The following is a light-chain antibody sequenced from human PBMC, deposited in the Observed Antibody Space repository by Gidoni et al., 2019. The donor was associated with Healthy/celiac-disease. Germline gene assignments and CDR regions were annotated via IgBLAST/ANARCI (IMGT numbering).Light chain of an antibody. CDR3: QSYDSSLSGV. CDR2: GNS. Sequence: QSVLTQPPSWSGAPGPRVTIPCTGSSSNIGAGYDVHWYQQLPGTAPKLLIYGNSNRPSGVPDRFSGSKSGTSASLAITGLQAEDEADYYCQSYDSSLSGVFGGGTKLTVL. CDR1: SSNIGAGYD. V-gene: IGLV1-40*01. J-gene: IGLJ2*01.